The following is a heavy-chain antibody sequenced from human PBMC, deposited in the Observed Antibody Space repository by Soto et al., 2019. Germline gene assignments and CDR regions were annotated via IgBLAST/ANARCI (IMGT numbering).Heavy chain of an antibody. CDR1: GFSFSAYA. J-gene: IGHJ1*01. CDR3: VRARQNLVVNEYFQY. V-gene: IGHV3-30-3*01. Sequence: QVQLVESGGGVVQPGRSLRLSCAASGFSFSAYAIHWVRQAPGKGLEWVALISYDETTTYYADSVKGRFTISRDNSKNTLYLQMNSLRSEDTAVYYCVRARQNLVVNEYFQYWGQGTLVIVS. D-gene: IGHD2-8*02. CDR2: ISYDETTT.